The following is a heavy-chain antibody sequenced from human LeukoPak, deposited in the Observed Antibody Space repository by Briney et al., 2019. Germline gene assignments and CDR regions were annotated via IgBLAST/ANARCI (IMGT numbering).Heavy chain of an antibody. J-gene: IGHJ4*02. CDR3: VRVDGSPDF. CDR2: MNPKSGYT. D-gene: IGHD3-22*01. V-gene: IGHV1-8*03. Sequence: ASVKVSCKASGYTFTSLDINWVRQATGQGLEWMGWMNPKSGYTGSAQQFQGRVTFTRSTSISTAYMELSGLRSEDTAVYYCVRVDGSPDFWGQGTLITVSS. CDR1: GYTFTSLD.